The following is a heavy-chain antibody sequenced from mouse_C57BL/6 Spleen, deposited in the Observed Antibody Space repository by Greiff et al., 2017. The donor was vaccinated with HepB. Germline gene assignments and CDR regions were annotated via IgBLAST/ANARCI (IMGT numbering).Heavy chain of an antibody. Sequence: VQLQQSGAELVRPGASVTLSCKASGYTFTDYEMHWVKQTPVHGLEWIGALDPETGGTAYNQKFKGKAILTADKSSSTAYMELRSLTSEDSAVYYCTSKDYYGTPFAYWGQGTLVTVSA. CDR3: TSKDYYGTPFAY. CDR2: LDPETGGT. D-gene: IGHD1-1*01. J-gene: IGHJ3*01. CDR1: GYTFTDYE. V-gene: IGHV1-15*01.